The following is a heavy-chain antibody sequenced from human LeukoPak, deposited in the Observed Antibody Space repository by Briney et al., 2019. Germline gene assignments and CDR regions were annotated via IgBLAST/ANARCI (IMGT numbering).Heavy chain of an antibody. V-gene: IGHV1-3*01. J-gene: IGHJ4*02. CDR2: INAGNGNT. D-gene: IGHD2-8*01. CDR3: ARLKYCTNGVCYAGFDY. Sequence: ASVKVSCKASGYTFTSYAMHWVRQAPGQRLEWMGWINAGNGNTKYSQKFQGRVTITRDTSADTAYMELSSLRSEDTAVYYSARLKYCTNGVCYAGFDYWGQGTLVTVSS. CDR1: GYTFTSYA.